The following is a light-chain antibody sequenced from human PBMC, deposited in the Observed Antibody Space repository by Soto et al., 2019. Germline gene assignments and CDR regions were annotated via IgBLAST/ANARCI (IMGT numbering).Light chain of an antibody. V-gene: IGKV3-11*01. J-gene: IGKJ5*01. CDR3: QQRTNWPTST. CDR2: DAS. CDR1: QNVRSY. Sequence: EIVLTQSPATLSLSPGERATLSCRASQNVRSYLAWDQQKPGQAPRLLIHDASSRATGIPDRFSGSGSGTDFTLTISSLEPEDSAVYYCQQRTNWPTSTFGQGTRLEIK.